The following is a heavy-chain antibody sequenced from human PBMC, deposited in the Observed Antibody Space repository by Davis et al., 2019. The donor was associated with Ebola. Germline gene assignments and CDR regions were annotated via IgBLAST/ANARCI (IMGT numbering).Heavy chain of an antibody. V-gene: IGHV4-39*02. CDR1: GASTSSRIYW. D-gene: IGHD5-12*01. CDR2: IYYSGST. J-gene: IGHJ4*02. CDR3: ARGWLRSKFDY. Sequence: PSETLSLTCSVSGASTSSRIYWWDWIRQTPGKGLEWIGSIYYSGSTYYNPSLKSRVTMSVDPSKNHLSLQLNSVTPEDTAVYYCARGWLRSKFDYWGRGTLVTVSS.